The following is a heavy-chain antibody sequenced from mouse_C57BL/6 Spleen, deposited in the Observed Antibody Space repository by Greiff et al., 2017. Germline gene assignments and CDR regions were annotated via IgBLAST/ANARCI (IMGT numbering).Heavy chain of an antibody. J-gene: IGHJ2*01. CDR3: ARGDYGSSPG. D-gene: IGHD1-1*01. CDR1: GYAFSSSW. Sequence: QVQLQQSGPELVKPGASVKISCKASGYAFSSSWMNWVKQRPGKGLEWIGRIYPGDGDTNYNGKFKGKATLTADKSSSTAYMQLSSLTSEYSAVYFCARGDYGSSPGWGQGTTLTVSS. V-gene: IGHV1-82*01. CDR2: IYPGDGDT.